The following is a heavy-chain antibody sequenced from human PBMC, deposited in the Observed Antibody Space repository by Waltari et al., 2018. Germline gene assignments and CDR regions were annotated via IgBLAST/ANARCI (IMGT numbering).Heavy chain of an antibody. Sequence: QVQLQESGPGLVKPSQTLSLTCTVSGGSISSGSYYWSWIRQPAGKGLEWIGYIDTSGSTNYNPSLKSRVTISVDTSKNQFSLKLSSVTAADTAVYYCASGHVATASYWGQGTLVTVSS. J-gene: IGHJ4*02. V-gene: IGHV4-61*09. CDR1: GGSISSGSYY. CDR2: IDTSGST. D-gene: IGHD5-12*01. CDR3: ASGHVATASY.